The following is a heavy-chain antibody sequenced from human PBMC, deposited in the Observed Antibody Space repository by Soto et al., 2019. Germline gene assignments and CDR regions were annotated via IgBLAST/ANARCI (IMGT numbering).Heavy chain of an antibody. CDR2: LFRSGTT. CDR1: GASMSIGGHD. J-gene: IGHJ4*02. CDR3: ARESSSGLIGY. V-gene: IGHV4-31*03. D-gene: IGHD6-19*01. Sequence: PSENLTVTCTFSGASMSIGGHDWAWIRQHPGKGREWIGRLFRSGTTYYNPSLQSRVSFSVDTSQNQFSLNLRSVTAADTAMYFRARESSSGLIGYWGQGVLVTVSS.